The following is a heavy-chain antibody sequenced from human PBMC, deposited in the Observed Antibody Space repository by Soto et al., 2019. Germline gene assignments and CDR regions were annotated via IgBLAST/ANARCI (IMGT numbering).Heavy chain of an antibody. D-gene: IGHD3-22*01. CDR3: ARGGPQTYYYDSSGCYYFDY. Sequence: SETLSLTCTVSGGSISSGGYYWSWIRQHPGKGLEWIGYIYYSGSTYYNPSLKSRVTISVDTSKNQFSLKLNSVTAADTAVYYCARGGPQTYYYDSSGCYYFDYWGQGTLVTVSS. V-gene: IGHV4-31*03. CDR1: GGSISSGGYY. CDR2: IYYSGST. J-gene: IGHJ4*02.